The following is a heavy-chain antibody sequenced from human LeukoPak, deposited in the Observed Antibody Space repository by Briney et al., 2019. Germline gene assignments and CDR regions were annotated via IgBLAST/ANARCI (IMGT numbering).Heavy chain of an antibody. CDR2: INHSGST. J-gene: IGHJ4*02. CDR3: ARTLLWFGEPYYFDY. CDR1: GGSIRGYY. V-gene: IGHV4-34*01. D-gene: IGHD3-10*01. Sequence: SETLSLTCNVSGGSIRGYYWSWIRQPPGKGLEWIGEINHSGSTNYNPSLKSRVTISVDTSKNQFSLKLSSVTAADTAMYYCARTLLWFGEPYYFDYWGQGTLVTVSS.